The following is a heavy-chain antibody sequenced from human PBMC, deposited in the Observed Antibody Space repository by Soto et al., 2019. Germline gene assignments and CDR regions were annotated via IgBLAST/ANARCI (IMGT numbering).Heavy chain of an antibody. V-gene: IGHV4-59*01. CDR3: ARGHPAYDFWSGYYNWFDP. CDR1: GGSISSYY. D-gene: IGHD3-3*01. Sequence: PSETLSLTCTVSGGSISSYYWSWIRQPPGKGLEWIGYIYYSGSTNYNPSLKSRVTISVDTSKNQFSLKLSSVTAADTAVYYCARGHPAYDFWSGYYNWFDPWGQGTLVTVSS. CDR2: IYYSGST. J-gene: IGHJ5*02.